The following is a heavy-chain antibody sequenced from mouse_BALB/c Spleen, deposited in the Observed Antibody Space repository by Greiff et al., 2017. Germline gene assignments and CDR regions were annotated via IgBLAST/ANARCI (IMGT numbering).Heavy chain of an antibody. CDR2: ISNGGGST. V-gene: IGHV5-12-2*01. J-gene: IGHJ2*01. CDR1: GFTFSSYT. CDR3: ARLSYGNYGYFDY. Sequence: EVKLVESGGGLVQPGGSLKLSCAASGFTFSSYTMSWVRQTPEKRLEWVAYISNGGGSTYYPDTVKGRFTISRDNAKNTLYLQMSSLKSEDTAMYYCARLSYGNYGYFDYWGQGTTLTVSS. D-gene: IGHD2-10*02.